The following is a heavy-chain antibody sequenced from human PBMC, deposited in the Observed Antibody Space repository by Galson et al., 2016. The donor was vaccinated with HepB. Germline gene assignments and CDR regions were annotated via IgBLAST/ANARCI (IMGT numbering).Heavy chain of an antibody. V-gene: IGHV3-72*01. CDR2: VRKKADDYTP. CDR3: ADLGTMPTS. CDR1: GFTFTDHH. Sequence: SLRLSCAVSGFTFTDHHMDWVRQAPGKGLEWVGLVRKKADDYTPEYGASVRGRFIVSRDDSKNSVYLQMNSLKTEDTGVYYCADLGTMPTSRGQGTLVTVSS. J-gene: IGHJ4*02. D-gene: IGHD1-1*01.